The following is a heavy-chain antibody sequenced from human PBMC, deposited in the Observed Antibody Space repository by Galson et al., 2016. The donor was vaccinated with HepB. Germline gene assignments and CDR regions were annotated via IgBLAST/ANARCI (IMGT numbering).Heavy chain of an antibody. V-gene: IGHV4-61*01. CDR1: GGSLIGDSYY. CDR2: IQSSGST. Sequence: ETLSLTCTVFGGSLIGDSYYWSWIRQPPGKGLEWIGYIQSSGSTNSKPSLKSRFTMSLEMSKNQFSLRLSSVTVADTAVYYCARDNSGSYLGSWGQGTLITVSS. J-gene: IGHJ4*02. CDR3: ARDNSGSYLGS. D-gene: IGHD1-26*01.